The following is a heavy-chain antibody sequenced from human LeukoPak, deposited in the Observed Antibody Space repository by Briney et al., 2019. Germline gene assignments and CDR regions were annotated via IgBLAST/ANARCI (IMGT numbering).Heavy chain of an antibody. CDR3: AKDGIVVVPRVPYPYYYYMDV. V-gene: IGHV3-30*18. CDR1: GFTFSSYG. Sequence: GGSLRLSCAASGFTFSSYGMHGVRQAPGKGLEWVAVISYDGSNKYYADSVKGRFTISRDNSKNTLYLQMNSLRAEDTAVYYCAKDGIVVVPRVPYPYYYYMDVWGKGTTVTVSS. J-gene: IGHJ6*03. CDR2: ISYDGSNK. D-gene: IGHD2-2*01.